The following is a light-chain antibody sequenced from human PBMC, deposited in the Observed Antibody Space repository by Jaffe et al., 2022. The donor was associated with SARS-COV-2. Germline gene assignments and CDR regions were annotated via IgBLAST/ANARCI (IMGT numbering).Light chain of an antibody. CDR2: DAS. V-gene: IGKV3-20*01. CDR1: QSVTNNY. Sequence: VLTQSPGTLALSPGEGDTLYCRASQSVTNNYVAWYHQRPGHPPRLLVYDASTRATGIPDRVTGSGSGTDFTLTINGLEPEDVGVYYCQQYGSSPLTFGGGTKVEIK. J-gene: IGKJ4*01. CDR3: QQYGSSPLT.